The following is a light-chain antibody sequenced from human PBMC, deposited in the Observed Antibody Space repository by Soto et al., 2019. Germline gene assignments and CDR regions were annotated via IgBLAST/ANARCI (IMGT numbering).Light chain of an antibody. CDR2: WAS. CDR1: QSVLYSSNNKNY. J-gene: IGKJ2*01. Sequence: DIVMTQSPDSLAVSLGERATINCKSSQSVLYSSNNKNYLAWYQQRPGQPPKLLIYWASTRESGVPDRFCGRGSGTDFPLTITSLQSEDVSIYYCEQYESTPPTFGQGTKLEI. CDR3: EQYESTPPT. V-gene: IGKV4-1*01.